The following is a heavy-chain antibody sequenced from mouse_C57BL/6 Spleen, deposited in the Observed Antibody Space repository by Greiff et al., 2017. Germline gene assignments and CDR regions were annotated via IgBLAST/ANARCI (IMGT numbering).Heavy chain of an antibody. J-gene: IGHJ2*01. CDR1: GFNFKDDY. CDR2: IDPANGDT. V-gene: IGHV14-4*01. CDR3: TKVKTDY. Sequence: EVQLQQSGAELVRPGASVKLSCTASGFNFKDDYMHWVKQRPEQGLEWIGWIDPANGDTEYASKFQGKATITADTSSNTAYLQLSSLTSEDTAVYYCTKVKTDYWGQGTTLTVSS. D-gene: IGHD2-13*01.